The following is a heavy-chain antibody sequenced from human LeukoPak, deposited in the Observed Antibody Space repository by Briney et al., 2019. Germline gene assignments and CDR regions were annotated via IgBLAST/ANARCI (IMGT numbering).Heavy chain of an antibody. Sequence: GGSLRLSCAASGFTFSSYAMSWVRQAPGKGLEWVSAISGSGGSTYYADSVKGRFTISRDNSKNTLYLQMNSLRAEDTAVYYCAKRPGVYSSSWYFDYWAREPWSPSPQ. CDR1: GFTFSSYA. CDR2: ISGSGGST. D-gene: IGHD6-13*01. J-gene: IGHJ4*02. V-gene: IGHV3-23*01. CDR3: AKRPGVYSSSWYFDY.